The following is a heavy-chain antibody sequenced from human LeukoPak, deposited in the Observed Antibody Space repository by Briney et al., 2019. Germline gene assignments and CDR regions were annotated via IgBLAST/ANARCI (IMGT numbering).Heavy chain of an antibody. J-gene: IGHJ4*02. CDR2: ISSSGSYI. Sequence: GGSLRLSCAASGFTFSSYNMNWVRQAPGKGLEWVSSISSSGSYIYYADSVKGRFTISRDNSKNTVYLQMNSLRAEDTAVYYCAKGDSTGYYYHYGYYFDYWGQGTLVTVSS. V-gene: IGHV3-21*01. CDR3: AKGDSTGYYYHYGYYFDY. D-gene: IGHD3-22*01. CDR1: GFTFSSYN.